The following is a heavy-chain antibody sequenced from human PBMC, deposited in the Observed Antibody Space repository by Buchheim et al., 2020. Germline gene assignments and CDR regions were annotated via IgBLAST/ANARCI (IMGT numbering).Heavy chain of an antibody. J-gene: IGHJ6*02. D-gene: IGHD3-22*01. Sequence: QVQLVQSGAEVKKPGASVKVSCKASGYTFTGYYMHWVRQAPGQGLEWMGWINPNSGGTKYAQKFQGRVTMTRDTSISTADMELSRLRSDDTAVYYCARGTHYYYDSSGYTPNYYYYGMDVWGQGTT. V-gene: IGHV1-2*02. CDR1: GYTFTGYY. CDR2: INPNSGGT. CDR3: ARGTHYYYDSSGYTPNYYYYGMDV.